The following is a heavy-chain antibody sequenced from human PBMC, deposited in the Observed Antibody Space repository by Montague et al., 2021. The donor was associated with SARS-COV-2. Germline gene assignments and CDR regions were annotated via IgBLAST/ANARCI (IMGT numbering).Heavy chain of an antibody. CDR1: SDSISSGGYY. Sequence: TLSLTCIVSSDSISSGGYYWSWIRQHPGKGLEWIGYIYYSGNTYYNPSLKSRVTMSVDTTKNQFSLTLNSVTAADTAVYYCARGPSRLATQEFYFGYWGQGILVSVSS. CDR2: IYYSGNT. J-gene: IGHJ4*02. D-gene: IGHD5-24*01. CDR3: ARGPSRLATQEFYFGY. V-gene: IGHV4-31*03.